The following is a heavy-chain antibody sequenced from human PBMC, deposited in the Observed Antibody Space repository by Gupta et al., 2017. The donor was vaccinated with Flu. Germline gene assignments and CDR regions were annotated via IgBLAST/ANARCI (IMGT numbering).Heavy chain of an antibody. CDR2: TYYRSKWYN. V-gene: IGHV6-1*01. CDR1: GDRVSSNSAA. Sequence: QVQLQQSGPGLVKPSQTLSLTCAISGDRVSSNSAAWNWIRQSPSRGLEWLGRTYYRSKWYNDYAVSVKSRITINPDTSKNQCSLQLNSVTPEDTAVYYCARAGVGSSSWTQSPGNYGMDVWGQGTTVTVSS. J-gene: IGHJ6*02. CDR3: ARAGVGSSSWTQSPGNYGMDV. D-gene: IGHD6-13*01.